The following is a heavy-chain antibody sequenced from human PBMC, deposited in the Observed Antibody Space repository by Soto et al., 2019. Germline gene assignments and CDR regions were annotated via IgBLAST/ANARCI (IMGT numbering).Heavy chain of an antibody. D-gene: IGHD2-15*01. V-gene: IGHV4-59*08. Sequence: SETLSLTCTVSGGSISSYYWSWIRQPPGKGLEWIGYIYYSGSTNYNPSLKSRVTISVDTSKNQFSLKLSSVTAADTAVYYCARRVVAARAGFDPWGQGTLVTVSS. CDR1: GGSISSYY. J-gene: IGHJ5*02. CDR3: ARRVVAARAGFDP. CDR2: IYYSGST.